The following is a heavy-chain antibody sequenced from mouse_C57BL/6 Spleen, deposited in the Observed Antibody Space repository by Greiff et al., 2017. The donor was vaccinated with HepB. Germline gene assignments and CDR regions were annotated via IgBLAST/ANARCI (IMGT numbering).Heavy chain of an antibody. Sequence: QVQLKQPGAELVKPGASVKLSCKASGYTFTSYWMQWVKQRPGQGLEWIGEIDPSDSYTNYNQKFKGKATLTVDTSSSTAYMQLSSLTSEDSAVYYCARRMGSLEYYFDYWGQGTTLTVSS. V-gene: IGHV1-50*01. J-gene: IGHJ2*01. CDR1: GYTFTSYW. CDR3: ARRMGSLEYYFDY. CDR2: IDPSDSYT. D-gene: IGHD6-2*01.